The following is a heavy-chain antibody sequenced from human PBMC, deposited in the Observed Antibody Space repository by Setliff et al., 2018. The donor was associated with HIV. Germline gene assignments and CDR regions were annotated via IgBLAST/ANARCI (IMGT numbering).Heavy chain of an antibody. CDR2: INPNSGGP. V-gene: IGHV1-2*02. D-gene: IGHD3-22*01. CDR1: GYTFTGYY. Sequence: ASVKVSCKASGYTFTGYYMHWVRQAPGQGLERMGWINPNSGGPNYAQKFQGRVTITADEPTTTAYMELSSLRSEDTAVYYCARIPNHSSGFDYWGQGTPVTVSS. J-gene: IGHJ4*02. CDR3: ARIPNHSSGFDY.